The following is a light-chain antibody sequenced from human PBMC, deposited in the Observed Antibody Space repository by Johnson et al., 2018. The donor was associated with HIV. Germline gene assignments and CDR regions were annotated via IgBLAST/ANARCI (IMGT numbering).Light chain of an antibody. Sequence: QSVLTQPPSVSAAPGQKVTISCSGSSSNIGNNYVSWYRQLPGTAPKLLIYDNNKRPSGIPDRFSGSKSGTSATLAITGLQTGDEADYYCGTWDSSLSAGEYVFGTGTKVTVL. J-gene: IGLJ1*01. CDR3: GTWDSSLSAGEYV. V-gene: IGLV1-51*01. CDR2: DNN. CDR1: SSNIGNNY.